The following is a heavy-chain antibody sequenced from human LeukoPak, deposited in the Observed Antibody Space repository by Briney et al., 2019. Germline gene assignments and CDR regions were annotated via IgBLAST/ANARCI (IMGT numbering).Heavy chain of an antibody. V-gene: IGHV4-61*01. D-gene: IGHD3-22*01. CDR1: GRPDSSGSYY. J-gene: IGHJ3*02. Sequence: RASETLTLTCTVSGRPDSSGSYYWSWIRQAPGKGRGWIVYLYYSGRTNCSPALKPPVTISVDTSKNQFSVKVSSVTAADTAVFYCARLVCGYDVFDIWSEGTMLTVS. CDR2: LYYSGRT. CDR3: ARLVCGYDVFDI.